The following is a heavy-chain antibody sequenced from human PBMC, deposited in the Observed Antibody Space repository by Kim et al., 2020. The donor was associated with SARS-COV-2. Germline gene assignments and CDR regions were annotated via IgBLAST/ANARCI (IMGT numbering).Heavy chain of an antibody. J-gene: IGHJ1*01. CDR1: GFTFRSFA. CDR2: ISTSSNYI. Sequence: GGSLRLSCTASGFTFRSFAMVWVRQAPGKGLQWVSSISTSSNYIYYADSVEGRFTVSRDNARDSLFLQMNNLRPDDTAVYYCVRDKRYLEGGALWGQGTLVTVSS. CDR3: VRDKRYLEGGAL. D-gene: IGHD3-9*01. V-gene: IGHV3-21*01.